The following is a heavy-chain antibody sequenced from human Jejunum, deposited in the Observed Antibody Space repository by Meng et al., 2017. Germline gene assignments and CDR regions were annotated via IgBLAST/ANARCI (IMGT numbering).Heavy chain of an antibody. CDR1: GGSVSSGSYY. D-gene: IGHD5-18*01. CDR2: IYYGGTT. J-gene: IGHJ4*02. V-gene: IGHV4-61*01. CDR3: ARGSRGYSYG. Sequence: QVQLQESGPGLLRPSETLSLPCTVSGGSVSSGSYYGSWIRQPPGKGLEWIGYIYYGGTTNYNPSLKSRVTISADTSKNQFSLKLSSVTAADTAVYYCARGSRGYSYGWGQGTLVTVS.